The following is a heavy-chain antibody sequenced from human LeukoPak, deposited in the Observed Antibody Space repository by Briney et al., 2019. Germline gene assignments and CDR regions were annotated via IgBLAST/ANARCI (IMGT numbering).Heavy chain of an antibody. Sequence: SETLSLTCTVSGYSISSGYYWGWIRQPPGKGLEWIGSIDHSGSTYYNPSLKSRVTISVDTSKNQLSLKLSSVTPAATAVYYCASSKSVAGAFDAFDIWGQGTMVTVSS. CDR3: ASSKSVAGAFDAFDI. J-gene: IGHJ3*02. V-gene: IGHV4-38-2*02. CDR1: GYSISSGYY. D-gene: IGHD6-19*01. CDR2: IDHSGST.